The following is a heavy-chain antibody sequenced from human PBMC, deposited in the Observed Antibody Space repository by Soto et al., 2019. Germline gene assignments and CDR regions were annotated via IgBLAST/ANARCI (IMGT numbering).Heavy chain of an antibody. CDR1: GGSISSSSYY. V-gene: IGHV4-39*01. D-gene: IGHD3-16*02. CDR3: ARHGTPYDYVWGSYRYFAFDI. CDR2: IYYRGSS. J-gene: IGHJ3*02. Sequence: SETLSLTCTVSGGSISSSSYYWGWIRQPPGKGLEWIGSIYYRGSSYYNPSLKSRVTISADTSKNQFSLKLSSVTAADTAVYYCARHGTPYDYVWGSYRYFAFDIWGQGTMVTVSS.